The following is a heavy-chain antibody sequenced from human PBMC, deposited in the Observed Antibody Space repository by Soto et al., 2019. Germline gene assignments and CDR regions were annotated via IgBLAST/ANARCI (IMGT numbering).Heavy chain of an antibody. Sequence: QLQLVQYGAEVKTPGSSVRVSCEASGGTFNTYAISWVRQAPGQGLEWMGGILPSFGTAQYAQKFQDRVTITADGSTNTAYMELSSLKSEDTAVYYCATPLTSVIDCWGQGTLVTVSS. CDR2: ILPSFGTA. D-gene: IGHD7-27*01. CDR3: ATPLTSVIDC. V-gene: IGHV1-69*01. J-gene: IGHJ4*02. CDR1: GGTFNTYA.